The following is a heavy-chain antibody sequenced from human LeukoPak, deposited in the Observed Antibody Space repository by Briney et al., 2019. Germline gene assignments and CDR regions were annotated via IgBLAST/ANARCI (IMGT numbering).Heavy chain of an antibody. V-gene: IGHV1-2*02. CDR3: ARNKRYDFSSGSKRPVYYYYYMDV. J-gene: IGHJ6*03. D-gene: IGHD3-3*01. Sequence: ASVKVSCKASGYTFTGYYMHWVRQAPGQGLEWMGWINPNSGGTNYAQKFQGRVTMTRDTSISTAYMELSRLRSDDTAVYYCARNKRYDFSSGSKRPVYYYYYMDVWGKGTTVTVSS. CDR1: GYTFTGYY. CDR2: INPNSGGT.